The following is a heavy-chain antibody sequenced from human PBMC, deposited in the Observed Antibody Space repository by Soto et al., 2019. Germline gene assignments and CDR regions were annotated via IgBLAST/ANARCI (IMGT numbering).Heavy chain of an antibody. CDR2: IYTGDGT. Sequence: EVQLVESGGGLVQPGGSLRLSCAASGFTVSSNYMSWVRQAPGKGLEWVSVIYTGDGTYYADSVKGRFTISRDNSKNTLYLQMNSLRAEDAAVYYCARGQLLAVRWGQGTLVTVSS. J-gene: IGHJ4*02. D-gene: IGHD3-3*02. CDR3: ARGQLLAVR. CDR1: GFTVSSNY. V-gene: IGHV3-66*01.